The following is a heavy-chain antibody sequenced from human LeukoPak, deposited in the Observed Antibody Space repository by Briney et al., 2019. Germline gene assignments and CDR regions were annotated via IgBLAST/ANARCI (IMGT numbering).Heavy chain of an antibody. J-gene: IGHJ4*02. D-gene: IGHD1-26*01. CDR1: GFTFSTYW. Sequence: GALRLSCAGSGFTFSTYWMSWVRQAPGKGLEWVANTKQDGSERYYVDSVKGRFTISRDNAKNSLYLQMNSLRAEDTAVYYCARDKIVGATNFDYWGQGTLVTVSS. CDR3: ARDKIVGATNFDY. V-gene: IGHV3-7*03. CDR2: TKQDGSER.